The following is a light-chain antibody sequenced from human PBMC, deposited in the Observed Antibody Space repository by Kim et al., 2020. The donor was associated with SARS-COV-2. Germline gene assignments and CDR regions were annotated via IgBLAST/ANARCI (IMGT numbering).Light chain of an antibody. J-gene: IGLJ3*02. V-gene: IGLV3-27*01. CDR1: KNY. CDR3: YSATDKFWV. Sequence: KNYGRWFQQKPGQAPVLIIYKDAVRPSGIPERFSGSSSGTTVTLTISGAQAEDEADYYCYSATDKFWVFGGGTKVTVL. CDR2: KDA.